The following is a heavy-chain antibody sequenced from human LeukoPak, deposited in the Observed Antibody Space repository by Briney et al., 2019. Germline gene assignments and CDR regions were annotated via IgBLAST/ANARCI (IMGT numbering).Heavy chain of an antibody. J-gene: IGHJ6*02. D-gene: IGHD2-2*01. CDR1: GYTFTAYY. CDR3: ARDHCSANSCYEDYYNGLDV. Sequence: ASVKVSFKASGYTFTAYYLQWVRLAPGQGLEWMGWINPKSGGTEYAQRFQGRVTMTRDTSISTAYMELSRLRSDDTAVYYCARDHCSANSCYEDYYNGLDVWGQGTTVTVPS. V-gene: IGHV1-2*02. CDR2: INPKSGGT.